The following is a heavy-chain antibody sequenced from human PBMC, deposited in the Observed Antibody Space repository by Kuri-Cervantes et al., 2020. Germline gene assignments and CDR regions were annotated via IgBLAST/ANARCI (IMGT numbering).Heavy chain of an antibody. CDR3: ARDVAAAGLDY. Sequence: SETLSLTCTVSGGSISSYYWSWIRQPAGKGLEWIGYIYYSGSTYYNPSLKSRVTISVDTSKNQFSLKLSSVTAADTAVYYCARDVAAAGLDYWGQGTLVTVSS. V-gene: IGHV4-59*06. D-gene: IGHD6-13*01. CDR1: GGSISSYY. CDR2: IYYSGST. J-gene: IGHJ4*02.